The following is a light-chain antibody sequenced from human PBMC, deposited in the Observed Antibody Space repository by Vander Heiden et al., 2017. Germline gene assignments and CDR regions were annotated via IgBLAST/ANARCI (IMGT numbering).Light chain of an antibody. J-gene: IGKJ1*01. CDR3: QQYNSYST. V-gene: IGKV1-5*03. CDR2: TAS. Sequence: DIQMTHSPSTLSASIGDRVTITCRSSQSIGRWLAWYQQQPGKAPKLLIYTASTLESGVPSRFSGSGSGTEFTLTSSSLQPDDYATYYCQQYNSYSTFGQGTKVEIK. CDR1: QSIGRW.